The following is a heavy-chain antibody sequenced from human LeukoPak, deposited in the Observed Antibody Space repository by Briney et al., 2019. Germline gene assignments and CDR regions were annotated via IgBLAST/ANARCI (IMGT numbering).Heavy chain of an antibody. CDR3: ARDCGVGTTVTTTPPNWFDP. CDR2: INYSGST. D-gene: IGHD4-17*01. V-gene: IGHV4-39*07. CDR1: GGSISSYY. Sequence: PSETLSLTCTVSGGSISSYYWSWLRQPPGKGLEWIGSINYSGSTYYNPSLKSRVTISVDTSKNRFSLKVNSVTAADTAVYYCARDCGVGTTVTTTPPNWFDPWGQGTLVTVSS. J-gene: IGHJ5*02.